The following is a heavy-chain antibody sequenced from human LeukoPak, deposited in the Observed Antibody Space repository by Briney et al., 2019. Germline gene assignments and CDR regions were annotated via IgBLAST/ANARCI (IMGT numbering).Heavy chain of an antibody. CDR1: GFTFSSYW. CDR3: SRGGYSDYDYGPDY. CDR2: INTDGTST. Sequence: GGSLRLSCAASGFTFSSYWIHWVRQAPGKGLVWVSHINTDGTSTTYADPVKGRFTISRDNAKNTMYLQMNSLRAEDTAVYYCSRGGYSDYDYGPDYWGQGTLVTVSS. J-gene: IGHJ4*02. D-gene: IGHD5-12*01. V-gene: IGHV3-74*03.